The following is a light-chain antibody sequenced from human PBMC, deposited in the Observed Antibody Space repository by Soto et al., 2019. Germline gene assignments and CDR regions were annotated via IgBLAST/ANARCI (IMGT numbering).Light chain of an antibody. CDR3: CSHAGDNTYV. Sequence: QSVLTQPPSASGSPGQSVTISCTGTSSDVGGYNYVSWYQQHPGKAPKLMIYEVTKRPSGVPDRFSGSKSGNTASLTVSGLQAEDEADYFCCSHAGDNTYVFATETKVTVL. CDR1: SSDVGGYNY. CDR2: EVT. V-gene: IGLV2-8*01. J-gene: IGLJ1*01.